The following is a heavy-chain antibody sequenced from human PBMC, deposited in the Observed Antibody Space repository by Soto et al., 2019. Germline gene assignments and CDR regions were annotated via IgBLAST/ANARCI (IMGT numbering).Heavy chain of an antibody. CDR2: IIPIFGTA. CDR1: GGTFSSYA. V-gene: IGHV1-69*13. D-gene: IGHD3-22*01. J-gene: IGHJ5*02. CDR3: ARAPYYYDSSGYYVPSWFDP. Sequence: SVKFSCKASGGTFSSYAISWVRQAPGQGLEWMGGIIPIFGTANYAQKFQGRVTITADESTSTAYMELSSLRSEDTAVYYCARAPYYYDSSGYYVPSWFDPWGQGILVPVSS.